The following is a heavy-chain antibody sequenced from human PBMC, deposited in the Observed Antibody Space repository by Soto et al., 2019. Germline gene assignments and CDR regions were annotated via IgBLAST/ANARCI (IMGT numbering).Heavy chain of an antibody. CDR3: ARGQRFSDWFDP. J-gene: IGHJ5*02. CDR2: IYSSGST. V-gene: IGHV4-4*07. CDR1: GGAISGYY. D-gene: IGHD3-3*01. Sequence: SETLSLTCTVTGGAISGYYWTWIRQSDGEGLEWIGRIYSSGSTNYNPSLKSRVTISLDASMNYFSLRLSSVTAADTAVYYCARGQRFSDWFDPWGQGTLVTVSS.